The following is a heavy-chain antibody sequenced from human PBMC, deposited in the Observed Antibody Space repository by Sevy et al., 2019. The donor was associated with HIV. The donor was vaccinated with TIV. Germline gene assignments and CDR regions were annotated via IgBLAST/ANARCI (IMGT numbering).Heavy chain of an antibody. CDR1: GFTFGSYT. J-gene: IGHJ4*02. CDR3: ARDNSGYFFFFDY. V-gene: IGHV3-30-3*01. D-gene: IGHD3-22*01. CDR2: ISQTYDGSKK. Sequence: GGSLRLSCAASGFTFGSYTLHWVRQAPGKGLEWVALISQTYDGSKKYYIDSVQGRFTISRDNSKNTLYLQMDSLRPEDTAGYYWARDNSGYFFFFDYWGQGTLVTVSS.